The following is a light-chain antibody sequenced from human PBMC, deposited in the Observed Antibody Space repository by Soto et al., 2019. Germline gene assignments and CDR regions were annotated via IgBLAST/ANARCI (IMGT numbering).Light chain of an antibody. CDR1: QSVSRTY. CDR3: LQYSMSPLT. J-gene: IGKJ4*01. CDR2: GAS. V-gene: IGKV3-20*01. Sequence: EIVLTQSPGTLSLSPGERASLSCRASQSVSRTYLAWYQQTPGQAPRLLIYGASSRAAGIPDRFSGSGSGTDFTLTINRLEPEDFAVYFCLQYSMSPLTFGGGTKVDIK.